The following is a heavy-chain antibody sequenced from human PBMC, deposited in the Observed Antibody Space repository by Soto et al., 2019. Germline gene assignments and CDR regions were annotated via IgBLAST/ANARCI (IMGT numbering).Heavy chain of an antibody. J-gene: IGHJ3*02. D-gene: IGHD2-15*01. CDR1: GGSISSGGYY. Sequence: QVQLQESGPGLVKPSQTLSLTCTVSGGSISSGGYYWSWIRQHPGKGLEWIGYIYYSGSTYYNPSLKSRVTISVDTSKNQFSLKLSSVTAADTAVYYCARGLDIVVVVAQGAFDIWGQRTMVTVSS. V-gene: IGHV4-31*03. CDR2: IYYSGST. CDR3: ARGLDIVVVVAQGAFDI.